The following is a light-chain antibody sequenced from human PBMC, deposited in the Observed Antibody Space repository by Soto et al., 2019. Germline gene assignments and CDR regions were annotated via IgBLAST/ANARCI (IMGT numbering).Light chain of an antibody. J-gene: IGKJ5*01. Sequence: IVFTRSQATLPLYKGEMATXSCRASQSVSSYLAWYQQKPGQAPRLLIYETSIRASGIPARFSGSGSGTDFTLTISSLDPEDFAVYFCQQRSNRPLTFGQGGRLEIK. V-gene: IGKV3-11*01. CDR2: ETS. CDR1: QSVSSY. CDR3: QQRSNRPLT.